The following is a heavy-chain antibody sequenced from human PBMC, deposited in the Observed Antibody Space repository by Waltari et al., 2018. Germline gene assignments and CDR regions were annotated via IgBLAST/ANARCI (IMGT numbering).Heavy chain of an antibody. CDR1: GFILTKYW. CDR2: RRRDGSGK. D-gene: IGHD6-6*01. J-gene: IGHJ4*02. CDR3: ARDAEYSSSAGRHWGLDY. V-gene: IGHV3-7*01. Sequence: EVQLVESGGGLVQPGGSLRLSCAASGFILTKYWMSWVRQAPGGRLGWVANRRRDGSGKKCLDSVKCRFFSSRGKAKNSRYRQMNSLSAEHTAVYYCARDAEYSSSAGRHWGLDYWGQGSLVTVSS.